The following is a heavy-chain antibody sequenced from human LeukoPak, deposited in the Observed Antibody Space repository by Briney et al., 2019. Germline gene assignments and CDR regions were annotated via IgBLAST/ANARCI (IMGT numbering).Heavy chain of an antibody. CDR1: GYTFTSYG. CDR2: ISAYNGNT. CDR3: ARAYYDSSGYPPGGY. J-gene: IGHJ4*02. V-gene: IGHV1-18*01. Sequence: RASVKVSCKASGYTFTSYGISWLRQAPGQGLEWMGWISAYNGNTNYAQKLQGRVTMTTDTSTSTAYMELRSLRSDDTAVYYCARAYYDSSGYPPGGYWGQGTLVTVSS. D-gene: IGHD3-22*01.